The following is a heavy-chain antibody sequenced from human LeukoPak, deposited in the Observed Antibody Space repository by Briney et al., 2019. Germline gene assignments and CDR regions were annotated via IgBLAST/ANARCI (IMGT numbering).Heavy chain of an antibody. J-gene: IGHJ6*02. Sequence: PGGSLRLSCAASGFTFSSYAMHWVRQAPGKGLEWVAVISYDGSNKHYADSVKGRFTISRDNSKNTLYPQMNSLRAEDTAVYYCARGEVHIVVVPAAETETYYYYGMDVWGQGTTVTVSS. CDR3: ARGEVHIVVVPAAETETYYYYGMDV. CDR1: GFTFSSYA. D-gene: IGHD2-2*01. CDR2: ISYDGSNK. V-gene: IGHV3-30*04.